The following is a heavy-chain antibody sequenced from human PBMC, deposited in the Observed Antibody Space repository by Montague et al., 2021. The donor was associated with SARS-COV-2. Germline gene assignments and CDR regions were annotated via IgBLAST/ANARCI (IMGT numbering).Heavy chain of an antibody. CDR3: ARIPVGSKYYFDF. Sequence: CAISGDSVSSNIATGNGLRRSPSRGREWLGRTYYRSKWYNDYAESVKSRITIDPDTSKHQFSLHLNSVTPEDTAVYYCARIPVGSKYYFDFWGQGTLVTVSS. V-gene: IGHV6-1*01. CDR2: TYYRSKWYN. D-gene: IGHD2-2*01. J-gene: IGHJ4*02. CDR1: GDSVSSNIAT.